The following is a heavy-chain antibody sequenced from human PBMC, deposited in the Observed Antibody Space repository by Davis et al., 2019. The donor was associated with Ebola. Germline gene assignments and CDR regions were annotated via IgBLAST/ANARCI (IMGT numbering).Heavy chain of an antibody. J-gene: IGHJ4*02. CDR3: VRDYNDGIGRFDY. Sequence: AGSLRLSCAVSAITFSRYAMHWVRQAPGKGLEWVTDIAYDGRYESYAESVKGRFTISRDNSKSTLYLQMNSLRLEDTAVYYCVRDYNDGIGRFDYWGQGTLVTVSS. CDR1: AITFSRYA. CDR2: IAYDGRYE. V-gene: IGHV3-30*04. D-gene: IGHD3-16*01.